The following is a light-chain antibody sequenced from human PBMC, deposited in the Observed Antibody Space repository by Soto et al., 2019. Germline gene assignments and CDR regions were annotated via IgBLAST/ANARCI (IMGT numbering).Light chain of an antibody. Sequence: QSALTQPPSVSGSPGQSVTISCTGTSSDVGTYNRVSWYQQPPGTAPKLMIYEVSHRPSGVPDRFSGSKSGNTASLTISGIQAEDEADYSCSSFTRSSTLVFGGGTKLTVL. CDR3: SSFTRSSTLV. CDR1: SSDVGTYNR. V-gene: IGLV2-18*02. CDR2: EVS. J-gene: IGLJ2*01.